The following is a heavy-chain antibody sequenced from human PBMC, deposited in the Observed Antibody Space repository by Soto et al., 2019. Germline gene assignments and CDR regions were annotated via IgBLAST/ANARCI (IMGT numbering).Heavy chain of an antibody. CDR1: GYTFTSYG. CDR2: ISAYNGNT. CDR3: ARVVDVVPHTPLYYYYYYGMDV. D-gene: IGHD2-15*01. V-gene: IGHV1-18*04. J-gene: IGHJ6*02. Sequence: QVQLVQSGAEVKKPGASVKVSCKASGYTFTSYGISWVRQAPGQGLEWMGWISAYNGNTNYAQKLQGRVTMTTDTSTSTAYMGLRSLRSDDTAVYYCARVVDVVPHTPLYYYYYYGMDVWGQGTTVTVSS.